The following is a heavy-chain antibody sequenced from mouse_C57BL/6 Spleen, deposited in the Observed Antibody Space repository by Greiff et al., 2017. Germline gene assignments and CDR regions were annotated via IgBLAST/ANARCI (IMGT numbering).Heavy chain of an antibody. Sequence: EVPLVESGGGLVKPGGSLKLSCAASGFTFSDYGMHWVRQAPEKRLEWVAYISSGRSTIYYADTVKGRFTISRDNAKNTLFLQMTSLRSEDTAMYYCARPRSFYAMDYWGHGTSVTVSS. CDR1: GFTFSDYG. V-gene: IGHV5-17*01. CDR2: ISSGRSTI. J-gene: IGHJ4*01. CDR3: ARPRSFYAMDY. D-gene: IGHD1-1*01.